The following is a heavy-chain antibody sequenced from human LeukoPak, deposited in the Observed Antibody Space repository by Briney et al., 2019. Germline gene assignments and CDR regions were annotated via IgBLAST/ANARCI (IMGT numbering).Heavy chain of an antibody. CDR1: GFTFSTYW. V-gene: IGHV3-74*01. D-gene: IGHD3-3*01. Sequence: GGSLRLSCAASGFTFSTYWMHWVRQVPGKGLVWVSRIDSDGRSTNYADSVKGRFTMSRDNAKNTLYLQMNSLRAEDTAVYYCAKGGFWSGYQESAFDIWGQGTMVTVSS. J-gene: IGHJ3*02. CDR2: IDSDGRST. CDR3: AKGGFWSGYQESAFDI.